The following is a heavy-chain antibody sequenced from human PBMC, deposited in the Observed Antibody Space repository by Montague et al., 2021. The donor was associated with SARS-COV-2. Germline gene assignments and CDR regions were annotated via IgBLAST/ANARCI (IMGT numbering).Heavy chain of an antibody. J-gene: IGHJ4*02. V-gene: IGHV6-1*01. CDR1: GDSVSTNSGT. CDR2: TYYRSEWYS. Sequence: CAISGDSVSTNSGTWNWVRLSPSRGLEWLGRTYYRSEWYSDYSVSVKSRISINPDTSKNQFSLQLNSVTPEDTAVYYCARAERGSCGDGNCYQYFFNYWGQETLATVSS. CDR3: ARAERGSCGDGNCYQYFFNY. D-gene: IGHD2-15*01.